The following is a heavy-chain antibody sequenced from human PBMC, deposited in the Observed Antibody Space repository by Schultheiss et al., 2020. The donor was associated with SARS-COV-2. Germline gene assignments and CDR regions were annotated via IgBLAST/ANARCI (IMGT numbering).Heavy chain of an antibody. J-gene: IGHJ3*02. Sequence: GGSLRLSCAASGFTFDDYAMHWVRQAPGKGLEWVSGISWNSGSIGYADSVKGRFTISRDNAKNSLYLQMNSLRAEDTALYYCAKVKESGGRFREYAFDIWGQGTMVTVSS. CDR1: GFTFDDYA. CDR3: AKVKESGGRFREYAFDI. D-gene: IGHD3-10*01. V-gene: IGHV3-9*01. CDR2: ISWNSGSI.